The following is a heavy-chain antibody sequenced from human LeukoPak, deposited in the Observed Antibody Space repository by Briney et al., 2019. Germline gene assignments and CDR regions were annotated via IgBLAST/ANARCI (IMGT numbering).Heavy chain of an antibody. CDR2: TSARGDST. CDR3: AKRSDYGGNWNYFDY. V-gene: IGHV3-23*01. CDR1: GFTFSSYG. Sequence: PGGSLRLSCAASGFTFSSYGMSWVRQAPGKGLEWVSATSARGDSTYYSDSVKGRFTISRDNSKNTLYLQLNSLRAEDTAVYYCAKRSDYGGNWNYFDYWGQGTLVTVSS. D-gene: IGHD4-23*01. J-gene: IGHJ4*02.